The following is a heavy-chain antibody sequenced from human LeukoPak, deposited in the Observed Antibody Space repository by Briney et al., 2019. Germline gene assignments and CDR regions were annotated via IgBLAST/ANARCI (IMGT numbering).Heavy chain of an antibody. CDR1: EFTLSGSS. V-gene: IGHV3-73*01. Sequence: GGSLRLSCAASEFTLSGSSTHWVRQASGKGLEWVGRIRSKANNDATAYAASVRGRFTISRDDSKNTAYLQMNSLKTEDTAVYYCTTDRDSLVWFGAGGHWGQGTLVTVSS. CDR3: TTDRDSLVWFGAGGH. CDR2: IRSKANNDAT. D-gene: IGHD3-10*01. J-gene: IGHJ1*01.